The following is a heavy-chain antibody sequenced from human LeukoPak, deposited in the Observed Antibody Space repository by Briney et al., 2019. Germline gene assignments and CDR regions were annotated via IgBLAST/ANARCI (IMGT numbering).Heavy chain of an antibody. CDR3: ARGAGYSREVNYYYYMDV. J-gene: IGHJ6*03. CDR2: IYTSGST. D-gene: IGHD1-26*01. V-gene: IGHV4-61*02. Sequence: SETLSLTCTVSGGSISSGGYYWSWIRQPPGKGLEWIGRIYTSGSTNYNPSLKSRVTMSVDTSKNQFSLKLSSVTAADTAVYYCARGAGYSREVNYYYYMDVWGKGTTVTVSS. CDR1: GGSISSGGYY.